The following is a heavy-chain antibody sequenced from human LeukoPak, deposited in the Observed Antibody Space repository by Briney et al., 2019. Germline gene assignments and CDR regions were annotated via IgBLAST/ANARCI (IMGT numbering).Heavy chain of an antibody. D-gene: IGHD5-12*01. V-gene: IGHV3-23*01. CDR2: ISGGGGST. CDR1: GFTFTSYS. CDR3: ARNENSGWGYFDY. Sequence: GGSLRLSCAASGFTFTSYSMNWVRQAPGKGLEWVSTISGGGGSTYYADSVKGRFTISRDNSKDTLYLQMNSLRAEDTAVYYCARNENSGWGYFDYWGQGTLVTVSS. J-gene: IGHJ4*02.